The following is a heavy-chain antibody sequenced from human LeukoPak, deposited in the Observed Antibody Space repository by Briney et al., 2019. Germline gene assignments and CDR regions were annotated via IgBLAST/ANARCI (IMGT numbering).Heavy chain of an antibody. J-gene: IGHJ3*02. Sequence: GGSLRLSCAASEFTFSSYNMNWVRQAPGKGLEWVSAISGSGGSTYYADSVKGRFTISRDNSKNTLYLQMNSLRAEDTAVYYCAKDSGGSSWYLDAFDIWGQGTMVTVSS. CDR2: ISGSGGST. V-gene: IGHV3-23*01. CDR3: AKDSGGSSWYLDAFDI. CDR1: EFTFSSYN. D-gene: IGHD6-13*01.